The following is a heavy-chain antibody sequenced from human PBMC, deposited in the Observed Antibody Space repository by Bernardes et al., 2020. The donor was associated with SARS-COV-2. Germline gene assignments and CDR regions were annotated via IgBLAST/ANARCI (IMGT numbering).Heavy chain of an antibody. D-gene: IGHD3-10*01. CDR3: ARDSTVSWFGTDS. V-gene: IGHV1-2*02. J-gene: IGHJ4*02. CDR2: INPKSGGT. CDR1: GYTFTGYY. Sequence: ASMKVSCKASGYTFTGYYIHWVRQAPGQGLEWMGWINPKSGGTNYAQKFQGRVTVTRDTSISTAYMELTRLRSDDTAVYYCARDSTVSWFGTDSWGQGTLVTVSS.